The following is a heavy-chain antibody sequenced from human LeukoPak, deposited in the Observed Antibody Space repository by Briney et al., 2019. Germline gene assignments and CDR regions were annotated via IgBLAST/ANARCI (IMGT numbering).Heavy chain of an antibody. J-gene: IGHJ6*02. CDR1: GGSISSYY. CDR3: ARQEDLYYYGMDV. Sequence: SETLSLTGTVSGGSISSYYWSWIRQPPGKGLEWIGYIYYSGSTNYNPSLKSRVTISVDTSKNQFSLKLSSVTAADTAVYYCARQEDLYYYGMDVWGQGTTVTVSS. CDR2: IYYSGST. V-gene: IGHV4-59*08.